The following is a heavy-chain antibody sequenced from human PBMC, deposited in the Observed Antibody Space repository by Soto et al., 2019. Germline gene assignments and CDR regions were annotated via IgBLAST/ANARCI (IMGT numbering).Heavy chain of an antibody. CDR3: ARGEDIVVVVAEVDRIVVGPFDY. Sequence: GGSLRLSCAASGFTFSSYEMNWVRQAPGKGLEWVSYISSSGSTIYYADSVKGRFTISRDNAKNSLYLQMNSLRAEDTAVYYCARGEDIVVVVAEVDRIVVGPFDYWGQGTLVTVSS. D-gene: IGHD2-15*01. J-gene: IGHJ4*02. CDR2: ISSSGSTI. CDR1: GFTFSSYE. V-gene: IGHV3-48*03.